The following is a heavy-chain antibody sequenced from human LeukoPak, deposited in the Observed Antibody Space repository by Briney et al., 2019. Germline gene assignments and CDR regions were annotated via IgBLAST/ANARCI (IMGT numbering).Heavy chain of an antibody. J-gene: IGHJ5*02. Sequence: GGTLRLSCGVSGFTFSNYGMSWVRQAPGKGLEWVSAISGSGGSTYYADSVKGRFTISRDNSKNTLYLQMNSLRAEDTAVYYCARETVASAWFDPWGQGTLVTVSS. D-gene: IGHD4-23*01. CDR2: ISGSGGST. CDR1: GFTFSNYG. CDR3: ARETVASAWFDP. V-gene: IGHV3-23*01.